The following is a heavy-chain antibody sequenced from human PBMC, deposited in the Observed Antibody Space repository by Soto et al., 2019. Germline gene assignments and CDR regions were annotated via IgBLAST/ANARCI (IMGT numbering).Heavy chain of an antibody. CDR3: ARGAQLVLASLDD. CDR2: IIPIFGTA. D-gene: IGHD6-6*01. Sequence: MVSCKTSAGTFSSYAISWVLQAPGQGLEWMGGIIPIFGTANYAQKFQGRVTITADESTSTAYMELSSLRSEDTAVYYCARGAQLVLASLDDWGQGTLVIVSS. V-gene: IGHV1-69*01. J-gene: IGHJ4*02. CDR1: AGTFSSYA.